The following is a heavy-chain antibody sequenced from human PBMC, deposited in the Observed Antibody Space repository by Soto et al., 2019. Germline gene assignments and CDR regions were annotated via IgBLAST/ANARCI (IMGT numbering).Heavy chain of an antibody. CDR3: AHSTSHHDGEKYYFDY. CDR2: IYWDDDK. CDR1: GFSLSTSGVG. V-gene: IGHV2-5*02. Sequence: QITLKESGPTLVKPTQTLTLTCTFSGFSLSTSGVGVGWIRQPPGKALEWLALIYWDDDKRYSPSLKSRLTITKDTSKNQVVLTMTNMDPVDTATYYCAHSTSHHDGEKYYFDYWGQGTLVTVSS. D-gene: IGHD2-2*01. J-gene: IGHJ4*02.